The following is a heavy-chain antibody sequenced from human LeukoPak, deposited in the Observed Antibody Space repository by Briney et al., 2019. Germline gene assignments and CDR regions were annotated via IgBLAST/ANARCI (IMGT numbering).Heavy chain of an antibody. Sequence: GGSLRLSCAASGVTFRSDITSWVCQAPGKGLEWVSSISSSTSYIYYADSVKGRFTISRDNAKNSLYLQMKSLRAEDTAVYYCARANSMRGWGQETLVTVSS. V-gene: IGHV3-21*01. CDR1: GVTFRSDI. CDR3: ARANSMRG. J-gene: IGHJ4*02. D-gene: IGHD2-8*01. CDR2: ISSSTSYI.